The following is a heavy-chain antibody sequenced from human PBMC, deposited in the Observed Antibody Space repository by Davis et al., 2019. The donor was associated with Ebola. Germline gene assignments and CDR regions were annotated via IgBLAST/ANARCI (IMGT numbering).Heavy chain of an antibody. J-gene: IGHJ4*02. V-gene: IGHV3-33*08. CDR1: GFTFGSSW. CDR2: IWHTGSNK. Sequence: PGGSLRLSCAASGFTFGSSWMSWVRQAPGKGLEWVAVIWHTGSNKNYADSVKGRFTISRDNSKNTVYLQMNSLRAEDTAIYYCARGYHYKRSIFSVCFDFWGQGTLVTVSS. D-gene: IGHD3-10*01. CDR3: ARGYHYKRSIFSVCFDF.